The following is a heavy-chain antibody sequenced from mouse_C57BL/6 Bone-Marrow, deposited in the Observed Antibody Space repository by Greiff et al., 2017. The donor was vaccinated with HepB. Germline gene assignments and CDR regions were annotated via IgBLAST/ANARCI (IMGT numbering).Heavy chain of an antibody. Sequence: QVQLKESGPGLVQPSQSLSITCTVSGFSLTSYGVHWVRQPPGKGLEWLGVIWSGGSTDYNAAFISRLSISKDNSKSQVFFKMNSLQADDTAIYYCAKNSPTVVAHWYFDVWGTGTTVTVSS. CDR2: IWSGGST. V-gene: IGHV2-4*01. CDR1: GFSLTSYG. J-gene: IGHJ1*03. CDR3: AKNSPTVVAHWYFDV. D-gene: IGHD1-1*01.